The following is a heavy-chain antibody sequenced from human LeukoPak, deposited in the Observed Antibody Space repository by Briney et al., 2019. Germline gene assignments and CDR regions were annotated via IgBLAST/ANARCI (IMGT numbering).Heavy chain of an antibody. CDR1: GYTFTSYG. Sequence: ASVKVSCKASGYTFTSYGISWVRQAPGQGLEWMGWISAYNGNTNYAQKLQGRVTMTWNTSISTAYMGLSSLRSEDTAVYYCARVMTLWFGEGGFDYWGQGTLVTVSS. V-gene: IGHV1-18*01. CDR3: ARVMTLWFGEGGFDY. J-gene: IGHJ4*02. D-gene: IGHD3-10*01. CDR2: ISAYNGNT.